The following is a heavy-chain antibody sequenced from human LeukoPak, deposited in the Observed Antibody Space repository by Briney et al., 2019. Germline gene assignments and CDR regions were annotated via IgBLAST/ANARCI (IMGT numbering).Heavy chain of an antibody. V-gene: IGHV4-34*01. CDR3: ARRYYSYYYMDV. J-gene: IGHJ6*03. Sequence: SETLSLTCAVYGGSFSGYYWSWIRQPPGKGLEWIGEINHSGSTNYNPSLKSRVTISVDTSKNQFSLNLSSVTAADTAVYFCARRYYSYYYMDVWGKGTTVTVSS. CDR1: GGSFSGYY. CDR2: INHSGST.